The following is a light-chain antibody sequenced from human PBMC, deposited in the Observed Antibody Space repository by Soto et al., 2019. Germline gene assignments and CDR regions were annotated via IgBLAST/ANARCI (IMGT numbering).Light chain of an antibody. CDR3: QQRSNWPKT. Sequence: EIVLTQSPATLSLSPGERATLSCRASQSVSSYLAWYQQKPGQAPRLLIYEASNRATGIPARFSGSGSGTDFTLTISSLEPEDFAVYYCQQRSNWPKTFGQGTKVEI. CDR2: EAS. V-gene: IGKV3-11*01. CDR1: QSVSSY. J-gene: IGKJ1*01.